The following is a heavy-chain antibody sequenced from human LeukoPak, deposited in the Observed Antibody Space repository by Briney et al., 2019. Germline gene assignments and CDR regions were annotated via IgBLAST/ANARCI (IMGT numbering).Heavy chain of an antibody. CDR2: IYYSGST. CDR1: GGSISSHY. CDR3: ASAKYYYDSSGYPSYYYYYMDV. J-gene: IGHJ6*03. Sequence: SETLSLTCTVSGGSISSHYWSWIRQPPGKGLEWIGYIYYSGSTNYNPSLKSRVTISVDTSKSQFSLKLSSVTAADTAVYYCASAKYYYDSSGYPSYYYYYMDVWGKGTTVTVSS. V-gene: IGHV4-59*11. D-gene: IGHD3-22*01.